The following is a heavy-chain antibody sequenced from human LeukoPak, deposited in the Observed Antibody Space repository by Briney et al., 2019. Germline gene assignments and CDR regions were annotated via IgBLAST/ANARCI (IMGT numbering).Heavy chain of an antibody. CDR3: ARAYGDYEGDAFDI. J-gene: IGHJ3*02. CDR2: IYTSGST. Sequence: SETLCLTCTVSGGSISSGSYYRSWIRQPAGKGLEWIGRIYTSGSTNYNPSLKSRVTISVDTSKNQFSLKLSSVTAADTAVYYCARAYGDYEGDAFDIWGQGTMVTVSS. V-gene: IGHV4-61*02. D-gene: IGHD4-17*01. CDR1: GGSISSGSYY.